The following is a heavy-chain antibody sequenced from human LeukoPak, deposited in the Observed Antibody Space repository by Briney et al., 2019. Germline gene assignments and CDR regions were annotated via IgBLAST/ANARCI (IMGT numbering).Heavy chain of an antibody. CDR3: AKGSSSWYGGSYFDY. D-gene: IGHD6-13*01. V-gene: IGHV3-30*18. Sequence: GGSLRLSCAASGVTCSSYGMDWVRQAPGKGLEWVAVISYDGSNKYYADSVKGRFTISRDNSKNTLYLQMNSLRAEDTAVYYCAKGSSSWYGGSYFDYWGQGTLVTVSS. J-gene: IGHJ4*02. CDR2: ISYDGSNK. CDR1: GVTCSSYG.